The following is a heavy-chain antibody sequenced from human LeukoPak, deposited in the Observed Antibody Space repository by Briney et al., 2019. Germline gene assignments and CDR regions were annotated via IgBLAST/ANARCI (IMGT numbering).Heavy chain of an antibody. CDR1: GFTFSSYE. CDR3: ARDETPRWRGWLFSYGMDV. D-gene: IGHD3-22*01. V-gene: IGHV3-21*01. CDR2: ISSSSSYI. Sequence: GGSLRLSCAASGFTFSSYEMNWVRQAPGKGLEWVSSISSSSSYIYYADSVKGRFTISRDNAKNSLYLQMNSLRAEDTAVYYCARDETPRWRGWLFSYGMDVWGQGTTVTVSS. J-gene: IGHJ6*02.